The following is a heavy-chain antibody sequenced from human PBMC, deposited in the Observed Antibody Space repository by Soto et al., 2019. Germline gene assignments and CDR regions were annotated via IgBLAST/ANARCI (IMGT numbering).Heavy chain of an antibody. J-gene: IGHJ4*02. CDR2: INHSGRT. V-gene: IGHV4-34*01. Sequence: SETLSLTCAVYGESFSGYYWSGIRQPPGKGLEWIGEINHSGRTNYNPSLKSRVTISVDTSKNQFSLKLSSVTAADTAVYYCARGRTGYSYASVSPSYFDYWGQGTLVTVSS. D-gene: IGHD3-10*01. CDR3: ARGRTGYSYASVSPSYFDY. CDR1: GESFSGYY.